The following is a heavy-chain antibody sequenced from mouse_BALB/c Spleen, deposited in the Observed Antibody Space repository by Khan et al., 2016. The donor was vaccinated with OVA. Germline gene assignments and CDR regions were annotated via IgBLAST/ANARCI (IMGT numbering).Heavy chain of an antibody. J-gene: IGHJ3*01. D-gene: IGHD2-4*01. CDR2: SSSGGSYT. Sequence: EVELVESGGDLVKPGGSLKLSCAASGFTFSSYGMSWVRQTPDKRLEWVGTSSSGGSYTYYPDSVKGRCTRHRANAKNTLSLQMSSLKSEDTAMYYGARHEATMIWFAYWGQGTLVTVSA. CDR3: ARHEATMIWFAY. V-gene: IGHV5-6*01. CDR1: GFTFSSYG.